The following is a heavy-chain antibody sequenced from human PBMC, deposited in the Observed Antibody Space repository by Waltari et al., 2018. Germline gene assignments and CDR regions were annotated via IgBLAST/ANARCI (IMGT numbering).Heavy chain of an antibody. CDR1: GGSISSGGYY. V-gene: IGHV4-31*03. CDR2: IYFSGST. J-gene: IGHJ4*02. Sequence: QVQLQESGPGLVKPSQTLSLTCTVAGGSISSGGYYWSWIRPPPGKGLEWIGYIYFSGSTYYNPSLKSRVTISVDTSKNQFSLKLSSVTAADTAVYYCARDGRVDGYIPFDYWGQGTLVTVSS. CDR3: ARDGRVDGYIPFDY. D-gene: IGHD5-12*01.